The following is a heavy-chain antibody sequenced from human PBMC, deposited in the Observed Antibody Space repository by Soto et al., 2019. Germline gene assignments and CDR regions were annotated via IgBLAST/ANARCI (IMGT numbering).Heavy chain of an antibody. Sequence: ASVKVSCKASGYTFTGYYMHWVRQAPGQGLEWMGWINPNSGGKNYAQKFQGWVTMTRDTSISTAYMELSRLRSDDTAVYYCARAGFHYYDSSGYYSPEAFDIWGQGTMVTVSS. CDR2: INPNSGGK. CDR1: GYTFTGYY. V-gene: IGHV1-2*04. D-gene: IGHD3-22*01. J-gene: IGHJ3*02. CDR3: ARAGFHYYDSSGYYSPEAFDI.